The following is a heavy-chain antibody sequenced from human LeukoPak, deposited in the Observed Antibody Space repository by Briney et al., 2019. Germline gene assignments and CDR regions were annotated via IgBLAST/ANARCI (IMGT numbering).Heavy chain of an antibody. CDR1: GFTFSSYS. J-gene: IGHJ4*02. Sequence: GGPLRLSCAASGFTFSSYSMNWVRQAPGKGLEWVSSISSSSSYIYYADSVRGRFTISRDNAKNSLYLQMNSLRAEDTAVYYCAREPYYYDSSGYLGGYYFDYWGQGTLVTVSS. CDR3: AREPYYYDSSGYLGGYYFDY. CDR2: ISSSSSYI. D-gene: IGHD3-22*01. V-gene: IGHV3-21*01.